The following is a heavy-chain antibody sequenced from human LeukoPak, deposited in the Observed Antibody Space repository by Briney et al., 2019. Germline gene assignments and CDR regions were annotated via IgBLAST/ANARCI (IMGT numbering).Heavy chain of an antibody. CDR2: ISGSGGST. J-gene: IGHJ4*02. V-gene: IGHV3-23*01. CDR3: AKVLVSMVRGAFDY. CDR1: GFTFSSYA. D-gene: IGHD3-10*01. Sequence: GESLRLSCAASGFTFSSYAMSWIRKAPGQGLDRDSGISGSGGSTYYADSVKGRFTISRDNSKNTLFLQMNSLRAEDTAVYYCAKVLVSMVRGAFDYWGQGTLVTVSS.